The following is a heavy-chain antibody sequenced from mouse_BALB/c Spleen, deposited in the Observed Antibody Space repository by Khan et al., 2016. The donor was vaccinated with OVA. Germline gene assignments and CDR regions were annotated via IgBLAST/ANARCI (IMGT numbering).Heavy chain of an antibody. V-gene: IGHV1S136*01. J-gene: IGHJ2*01. D-gene: IGHD2-14*01. CDR3: EKNDRYDVYFDY. CDR1: GYTFTSYV. CDR2: IYPYNDDT. Sequence: VQLQQSGPELVKPGASVKMSCKASGYTFTSYVMHWLRQKPGQGLEWIGYIYPYNDDTKYNEKFKGKATLTSDKSSSTAYMELSSLTSEDSAVYYGEKNDRYDVYFDYWGQGTTLTVSS.